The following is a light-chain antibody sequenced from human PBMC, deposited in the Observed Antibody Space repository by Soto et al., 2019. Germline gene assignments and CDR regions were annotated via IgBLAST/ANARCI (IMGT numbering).Light chain of an antibody. CDR1: LSLLHTNGDNY. Sequence: IVMTQSPLSLPVTPGETSSISLSSSLSLLHTNGDNYLDWYLQKSGQSPQLLIFGASSRSSGIPSRFSGSGSGTDFTLTVSRLEPEDFAVYYCQQYGTSPINFGKGTRLEI. J-gene: IGKJ5*01. CDR3: QQYGTSPIN. CDR2: GAS. V-gene: IGKV2-28*01.